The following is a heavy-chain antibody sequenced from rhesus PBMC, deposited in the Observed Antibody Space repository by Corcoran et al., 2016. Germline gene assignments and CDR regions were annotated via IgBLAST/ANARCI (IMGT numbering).Heavy chain of an antibody. D-gene: IGHD4-17*01. CDR2: NYVGSTDT. Sequence: QVQLQASGPGLVTPSDTLSLTCAVSAGFINDGHWWTWLRHPPGTGLEWIGYNYVGSTDTNDNPSLNSRVTISKDTSKNQFSLNLSSVTVADTAMYYCARKIDGPTISTFDYWGQGVLVSVSS. CDR3: ARKIDGPTISTFDY. CDR1: AGFINDGHW. J-gene: IGHJ4*01. V-gene: IGHV4S10*01.